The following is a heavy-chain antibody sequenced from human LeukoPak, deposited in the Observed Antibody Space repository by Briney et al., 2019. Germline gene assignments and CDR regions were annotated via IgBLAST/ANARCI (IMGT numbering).Heavy chain of an antibody. CDR3: AKEGDFYDILTDY. CDR2: ISGIGGST. V-gene: IGHV3-23*01. Sequence: PGGSLRLSCAASGLTFSSYAMSWVRQAPGKGLDWVSTISGIGGSTYYGDSVKGRFTISRDNSKNTLYLQMNSLRAEDTAVYYCAKEGDFYDILTDYWGQGTPVTVSS. J-gene: IGHJ4*02. CDR1: GLTFSSYA. D-gene: IGHD3-9*01.